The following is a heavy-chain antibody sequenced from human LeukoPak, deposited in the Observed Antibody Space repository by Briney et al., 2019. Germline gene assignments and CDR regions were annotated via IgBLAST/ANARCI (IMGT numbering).Heavy chain of an antibody. J-gene: IGHJ3*02. D-gene: IGHD3-22*01. V-gene: IGHV1-2*02. CDR1: GYTFTGYY. CDR3: ARGNSYDSSGSYSQGSDAFDI. Sequence: ASVKVSCKASGYTFTGYYMHWVRQAPGQGLEWMGWINPNSGGTNYAQKFQGRVTMTRDTSIFTSYMELSSLRSDDTAVYYCARGNSYDSSGSYSQGSDAFDIWGQGTMVTVSS. CDR2: INPNSGGT.